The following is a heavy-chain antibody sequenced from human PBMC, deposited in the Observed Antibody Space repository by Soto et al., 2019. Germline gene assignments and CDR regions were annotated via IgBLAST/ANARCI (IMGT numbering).Heavy chain of an antibody. V-gene: IGHV3-33*01. D-gene: IGHD5-12*01. CDR1: GFTFGRSG. CDR3: ARDLNTGYIDY. Sequence: QVQMGESGGGVVQPGTSLRLSCVASGFTFGRSGMHWVRQAPGGALEWVAIIWFDGSKKYYAHSVKCRLTVSRDNSKTTLYLLMDSLRGDDPAVYYCARDLNTGYIDYWGQGTLVTVSS. J-gene: IGHJ4*02. CDR2: IWFDGSKK.